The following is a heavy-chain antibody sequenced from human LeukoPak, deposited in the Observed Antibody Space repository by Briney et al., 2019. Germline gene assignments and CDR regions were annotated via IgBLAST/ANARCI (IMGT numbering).Heavy chain of an antibody. CDR3: ARASSSFGGSGAFDI. J-gene: IGHJ3*02. D-gene: IGHD3-10*01. CDR2: IYSGGST. CDR1: GFTVSSNY. Sequence: GGSLRLSCAASGFTVSSNYMSWVRQAPGKGLEWVSVIYSGGSTYYADSVKRRFTISRDNYKHTLYLQMNSLRAEDAAVYYCARASSSFGGSGAFDIWGQGRMVTVSS. V-gene: IGHV3-66*02.